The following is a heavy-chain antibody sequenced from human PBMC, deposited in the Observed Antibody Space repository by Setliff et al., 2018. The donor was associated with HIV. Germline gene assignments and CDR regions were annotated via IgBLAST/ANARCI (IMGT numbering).Heavy chain of an antibody. Sequence: ASVKVSCKASGYTFTSFDINWVRQATGQGPEWMGWMNPNSGNSGFAQKFQGRVTMTRNSSISTAYMELSSLRFDDTAVYYCTRIRAMVRGVTSYDAFDIWGQGTKGTVS. CDR3: TRIRAMVRGVTSYDAFDI. D-gene: IGHD3-10*01. CDR1: GYTFTSFD. J-gene: IGHJ3*02. CDR2: MNPNSGNS. V-gene: IGHV1-8*01.